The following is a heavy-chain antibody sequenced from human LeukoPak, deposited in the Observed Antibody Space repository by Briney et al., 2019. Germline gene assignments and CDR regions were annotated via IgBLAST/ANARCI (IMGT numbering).Heavy chain of an antibody. D-gene: IGHD6-13*01. Sequence: SETLSLTCTVSGGSISRYYWSWIRQPPGKGLEWIGYIYTSGSTNYNPSLKSRVTISVDTSKNQFSLKLSSVTAADTAVYYCARSYSSSWFFDYWGQGTLVTVSS. CDR2: IYTSGST. V-gene: IGHV4-4*09. CDR1: GGSISRYY. CDR3: ARSYSSSWFFDY. J-gene: IGHJ4*02.